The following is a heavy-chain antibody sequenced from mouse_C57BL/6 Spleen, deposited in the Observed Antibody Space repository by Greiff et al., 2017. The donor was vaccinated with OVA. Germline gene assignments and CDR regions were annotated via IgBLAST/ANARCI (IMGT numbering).Heavy chain of an antibody. CDR2: IYPGDGDT. V-gene: IGHV1-80*01. D-gene: IGHD4-1*01. J-gene: IGHJ2*01. Sequence: QVQLQQSGAELVKPGASVKISCKASGYAFSSYWMNWVKQRPGKGLEWIGQIYPGDGDTNYNGKFKGKATLTADKSSSTAYMQLSSLTSEDSAVYFCARGDWDEYYFDYWGQGTTLTVSS. CDR1: GYAFSSYW. CDR3: ARGDWDEYYFDY.